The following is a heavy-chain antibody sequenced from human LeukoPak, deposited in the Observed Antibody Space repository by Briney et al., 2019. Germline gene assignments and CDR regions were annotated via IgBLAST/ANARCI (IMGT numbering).Heavy chain of an antibody. CDR2: ISGSGSTI. J-gene: IGHJ4*02. CDR3: ASGRYGSGSYYSYNFDY. CDR1: GFTFSDYY. D-gene: IGHD3-10*01. Sequence: NPGGSLRLSCAASGFTFSDYYMSWIRQAPGKGLEWVSYISGSGSTIYYADSVKGRFTIPRDNAKNSLYLQMNSLRAEDTAVYYCASGRYGSGSYYSYNFDYWGQGTLVTVSS. V-gene: IGHV3-11*01.